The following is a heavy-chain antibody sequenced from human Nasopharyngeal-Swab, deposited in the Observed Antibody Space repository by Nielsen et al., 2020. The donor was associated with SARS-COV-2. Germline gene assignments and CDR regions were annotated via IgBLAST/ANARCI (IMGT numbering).Heavy chain of an antibody. Sequence: GASLKISCAASGFTFNNYNFNWVRQAPGKGLEWVSSISSSSSYIYYADSVKGRFTISRDNAKNSLYLQMNSLRAEDTALYYCAKLGYFDLWGRGTLVTVSS. CDR2: ISSSSSYI. J-gene: IGHJ2*01. V-gene: IGHV3-21*04. CDR3: AKLGYFDL. CDR1: GFTFNNYN.